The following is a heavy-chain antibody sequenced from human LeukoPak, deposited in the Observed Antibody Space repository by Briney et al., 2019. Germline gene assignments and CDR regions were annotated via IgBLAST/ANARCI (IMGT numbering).Heavy chain of an antibody. CDR2: IYSGGST. CDR1: GFTVSSNY. Sequence: GGSLRLSCAASGFTVSSNYMSWVRQAPGKGLEWVSVIYSGGSTYYADAVKGRFTISRDNSKNTLYLQMNNLRDEDTAVYYCAKDPPCSGGSCYGYFESWGQGTLVTVSS. J-gene: IGHJ4*02. D-gene: IGHD2-15*01. CDR3: AKDPPCSGGSCYGYFES. V-gene: IGHV3-53*01.